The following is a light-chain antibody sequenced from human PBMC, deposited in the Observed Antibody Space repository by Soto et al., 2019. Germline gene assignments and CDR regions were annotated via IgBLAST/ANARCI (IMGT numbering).Light chain of an antibody. J-gene: IGKJ3*01. Sequence: DIQMTQSPSSLSASVGDRVTITCRASQGISNYLAWYKQKPGKVPKLLIYAASTLQSGVPSRFSGSGSAADFALTTSSLQPDDVSTCYFQRSNSAPFTFGPGTKVDIK. CDR3: QRSNSAPFT. CDR1: QGISNY. CDR2: AAS. V-gene: IGKV1-27*01.